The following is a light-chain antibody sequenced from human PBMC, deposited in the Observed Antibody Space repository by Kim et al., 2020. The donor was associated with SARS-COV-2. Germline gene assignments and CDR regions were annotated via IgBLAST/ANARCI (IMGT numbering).Light chain of an antibody. CDR2: EDD. CDR1: SGSIDANY. Sequence: NFMLTQPHSVSESPGKTVTISCTRSSGSIDANYVQWYQQRPGGVPTAVIYEDDQRPSGVSDRFSGSIDNSSNSASLTISGLRTEDEADYYCQSYNRDNVLFGGGNQLTVL. J-gene: IGLJ2*01. CDR3: QSYNRDNVL. V-gene: IGLV6-57*04.